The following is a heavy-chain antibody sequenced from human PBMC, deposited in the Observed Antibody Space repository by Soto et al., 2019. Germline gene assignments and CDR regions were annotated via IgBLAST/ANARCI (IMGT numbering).Heavy chain of an antibody. Sequence: GGSLRLSCAASGFTFSDFAMSWVRQAPGKGLEWVSSISGSGGYIYYADSVKGRFTISRDNAKNSLYLQMKSLRAEDTAVYYCARARREDIVVVPAAKGGGAFDIWGQGTMVTVSS. V-gene: IGHV3-21*01. CDR2: ISGSGGYI. CDR3: ARARREDIVVVPAAKGGGAFDI. J-gene: IGHJ3*02. CDR1: GFTFSDFA. D-gene: IGHD2-2*01.